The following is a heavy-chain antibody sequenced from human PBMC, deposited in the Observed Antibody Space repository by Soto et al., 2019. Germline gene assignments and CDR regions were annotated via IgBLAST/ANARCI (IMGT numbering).Heavy chain of an antibody. CDR3: INSRDNPPSYN. CDR1: GFSLSTFGMG. Sequence: ESGPTLVNPTQTLTLTCTFSGFSLSTFGMGVGWIRQPPGKAMEWLALIYLNDDKRYSPSLRSRLTITKYSSKNLLVLIMTNMDRVDTAAYDCINSRDNPPSYNWGQGSLVTVSS. J-gene: IGHJ1*01. D-gene: IGHD1-1*01. V-gene: IGHV2-5*01. CDR2: IYLNDDK.